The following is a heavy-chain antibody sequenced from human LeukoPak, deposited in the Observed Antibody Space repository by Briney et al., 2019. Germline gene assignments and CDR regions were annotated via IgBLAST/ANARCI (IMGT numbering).Heavy chain of an antibody. V-gene: IGHV1-8*01. CDR1: GYTFTSYD. J-gene: IGHJ6*03. CDR2: MNPNSGNT. D-gene: IGHD6-19*01. CDR3: ARGRIAVAGKRYYYMDV. Sequence: ASVKVSCKASGYTFTSYDINWVRQATGQGLEWMGWMNPNSGNTGYAQKFQGRVTMTRNTSISTACMELSSLRSEDTAVYYCARGRIAVAGKRYYYMDVWGKGTTVTISS.